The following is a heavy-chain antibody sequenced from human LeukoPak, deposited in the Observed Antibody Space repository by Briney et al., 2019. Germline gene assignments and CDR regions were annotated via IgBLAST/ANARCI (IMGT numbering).Heavy chain of an antibody. Sequence: GASVKVSCKASGGTFSSYDISWVRQAPGQGLEWMGGINPIFGTANYAQKFQGRVTITTDESTTTAYMELSSLRSEDTAVYYCASPIIAVAGTGYFQHWGQGTLVTVSS. J-gene: IGHJ1*01. V-gene: IGHV1-69*05. D-gene: IGHD6-13*01. CDR1: GGTFSSYD. CDR2: INPIFGTA. CDR3: ASPIIAVAGTGYFQH.